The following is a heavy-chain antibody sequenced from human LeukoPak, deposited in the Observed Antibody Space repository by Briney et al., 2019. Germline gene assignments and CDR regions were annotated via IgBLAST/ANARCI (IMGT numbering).Heavy chain of an antibody. CDR3: ARDRSGWSFDY. D-gene: IGHD6-19*01. J-gene: IGHJ4*02. CDR1: GFTFSSYA. V-gene: IGHV3-23*01. CDR2: ISGGDGST. Sequence: GGSLRLSCAASGFTFSSYAMSWVRQAPGKGLEWVSAISGGDGSTYHADSVRGRFTISRDNSKNTLFLQMHSLRAEDTAVYYCARDRSGWSFDYWGQGTLVTVSS.